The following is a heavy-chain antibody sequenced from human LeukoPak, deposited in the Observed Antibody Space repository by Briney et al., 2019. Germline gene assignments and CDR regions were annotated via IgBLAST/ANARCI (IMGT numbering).Heavy chain of an antibody. D-gene: IGHD6-13*01. CDR2: INPNSGGT. J-gene: IGHJ4*02. CDR3: ARDFFSSSSWYSDY. V-gene: IGHV1-2*02. CDR1: GYTFTGYY. Sequence: GASVKVSCKASGYTFTGYYMHWVRQAPGQGLEWMGWINPNSGGTNYAQKFQGRVTMTRDTSISTAYMELSRLRSDDTDVYYCARDFFSSSSWYSDYWGQGTLVTVSS.